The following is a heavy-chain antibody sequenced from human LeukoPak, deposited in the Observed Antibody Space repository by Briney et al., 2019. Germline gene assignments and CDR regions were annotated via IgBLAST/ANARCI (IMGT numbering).Heavy chain of an antibody. CDR3: AKDQRWESPHYLDS. D-gene: IGHD1-26*01. CDR2: IIPIFGTA. Sequence: SVKVSCKASGGTFSSYAISWVRQAPGQGLEWMGGIIPIFGTANYAQKFQGRVTITADESTSTAYMELSSLRSEDTAVYYCAKDQRWESPHYLDSWGQGTLVTVSS. V-gene: IGHV1-69*13. J-gene: IGHJ4*02. CDR1: GGTFSSYA.